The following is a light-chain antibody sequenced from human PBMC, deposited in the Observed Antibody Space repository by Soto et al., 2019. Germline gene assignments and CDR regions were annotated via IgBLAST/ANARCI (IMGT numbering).Light chain of an antibody. J-gene: IGLJ1*01. CDR2: EVN. V-gene: IGLV2-8*01. CDR1: SSDVGGYNY. Sequence: ALTHPPSASGSPGQSVAISCTGTSSDVGGYNYVSWYQQHPGKAPKLMIYEVNKRPSGVPDRFSGSKSGNTASLTVSGLQAEVEADYYCCSYVGASIYVFGTGTKLTVL. CDR3: CSYVGASIYV.